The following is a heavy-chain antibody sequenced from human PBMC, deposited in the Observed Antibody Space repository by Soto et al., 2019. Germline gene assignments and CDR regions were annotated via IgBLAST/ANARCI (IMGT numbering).Heavy chain of an antibody. CDR2: ISSSGSTI. CDR1: GFTFSSYE. D-gene: IGHD1-20*01. CDR3: ARRYNSAPLN. V-gene: IGHV3-48*03. J-gene: IGHJ4*02. Sequence: EVQLVESGGGLVQPGGSLRLSCAASGFTFSSYEMNWVRQAPGKGLEWVSYISSSGSTIYYADSVKGRFTISRDNAKNSLYLQMNSLRAEDTAVYYCARRYNSAPLNWGQGTLVTVSS.